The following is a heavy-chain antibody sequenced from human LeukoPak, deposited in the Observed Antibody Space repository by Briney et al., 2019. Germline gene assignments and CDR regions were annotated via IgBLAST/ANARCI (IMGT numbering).Heavy chain of an antibody. CDR1: GGSISSHY. CDR3: ARYSSSWIFDY. V-gene: IGHV4-59*11. Sequence: PSETLSLTCTVSGGSISSHYWSWIRQPPGKGLEWIGYIYYSGSTNYNPSLKSRVTISVDTSKNQFSLKLSSVTAADTAVYYCARYSSSWIFDYWGQGTLVTVPS. D-gene: IGHD6-13*01. CDR2: IYYSGST. J-gene: IGHJ4*02.